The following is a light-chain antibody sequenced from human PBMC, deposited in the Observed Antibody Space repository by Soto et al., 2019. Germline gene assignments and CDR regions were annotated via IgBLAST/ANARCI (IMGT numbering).Light chain of an antibody. CDR2: DAS. J-gene: IGKJ3*01. CDR1: QSVRTY. CDR3: QPRSNPFT. Sequence: EIVLTQSPATLSLSPGERATLSCRATQSVRTYLAWYQQKPGQAPRLLIYDASKRATGIPARFIGSGSGTDFALTISRLEPEDFAVYFCQPRSNPFTFGPGTKLDIK. V-gene: IGKV3-11*01.